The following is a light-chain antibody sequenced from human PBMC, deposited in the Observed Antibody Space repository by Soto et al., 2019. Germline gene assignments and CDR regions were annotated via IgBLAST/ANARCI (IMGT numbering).Light chain of an antibody. CDR2: GVS. CDR1: QSVGDTF. CDR3: GQFVSSPPRT. J-gene: IGKJ1*01. V-gene: IGKV3-20*01. Sequence: EIVLTQSPGTLSLSPGEKATLSCRASQSVGDTFLSWDQQKPGLAPRLLIYGVSNRATGIPDRFSGSGSGTDFILTISRLEPEDFALYYCGQFVSSPPRTFGQGTKVEIK.